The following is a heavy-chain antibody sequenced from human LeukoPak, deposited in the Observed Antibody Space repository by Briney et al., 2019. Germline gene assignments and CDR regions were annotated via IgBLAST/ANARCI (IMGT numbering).Heavy chain of an antibody. J-gene: IGHJ4*02. Sequence: ASVKVSCKASGYTFTSYGISWVRQAPGQGPEWMGWISAYNGNTNYAQKFQGRVTMTRDTSISTAYMELSRLRSDDTAVYYCARGQAPYYDFWSGRHFDYWGQGTLVTVSS. CDR2: ISAYNGNT. V-gene: IGHV1-18*01. CDR3: ARGQAPYYDFWSGRHFDY. D-gene: IGHD3-3*01. CDR1: GYTFTSYG.